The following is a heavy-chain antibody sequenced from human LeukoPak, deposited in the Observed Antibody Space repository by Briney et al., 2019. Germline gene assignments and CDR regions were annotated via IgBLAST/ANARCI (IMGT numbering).Heavy chain of an antibody. V-gene: IGHV3-30*18. J-gene: IGHJ4*02. CDR3: AKDGGLWVSAHWGDS. Sequence: PGRSLRLSCAASGLSFSSHGMHWVRQAPGKGLEWVAFISYDGSTEYYEDSVKGRFTASRDNSKNTLYLQMNSLRAEDTAVYYCAKDGGLWVSAHWGDSWGRGTLVTVSS. CDR2: ISYDGSTE. D-gene: IGHD7-27*01. CDR1: GLSFSSHG.